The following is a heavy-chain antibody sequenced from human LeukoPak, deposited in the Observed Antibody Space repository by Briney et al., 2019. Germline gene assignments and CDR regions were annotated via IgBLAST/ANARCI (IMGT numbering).Heavy chain of an antibody. Sequence: SETLSLTCTVSGGSISSYYWSWIRQPPGNGLEWIGYIYYSGSTNYNPSLKSRVTISVDTSKNQFSLKLSSVTAADTAVYYCARSGDYDFWSGYPLYFDYWGQGTLVTVSS. V-gene: IGHV4-59*08. D-gene: IGHD3-3*01. CDR1: GGSISSYY. CDR2: IYYSGST. CDR3: ARSGDYDFWSGYPLYFDY. J-gene: IGHJ4*02.